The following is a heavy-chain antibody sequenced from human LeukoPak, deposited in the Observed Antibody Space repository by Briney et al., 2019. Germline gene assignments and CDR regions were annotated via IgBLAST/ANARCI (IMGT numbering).Heavy chain of an antibody. CDR2: IKQDGSEK. Sequence: GGSLRLSRAASGFTFSSYWMNWVRQAPGKGLEWVANIKQDGSEKYYVDSVRGRFTISRDNAKNSLYLQMNSLRAEDTAVYYCARDSEYSSSWYDAYGMDVWGQGTTVTVSS. V-gene: IGHV3-7*01. D-gene: IGHD6-13*01. CDR1: GFTFSSYW. CDR3: ARDSEYSSSWYDAYGMDV. J-gene: IGHJ6*02.